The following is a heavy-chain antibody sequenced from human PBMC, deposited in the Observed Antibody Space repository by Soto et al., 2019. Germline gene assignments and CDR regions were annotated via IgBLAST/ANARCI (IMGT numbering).Heavy chain of an antibody. J-gene: IGHJ6*02. CDR3: ARVSYYDSSGNYYYGMDV. CDR2: IYPGDSDT. Sequence: GESLKISCKGSGYSFTSYWIAWVRQMPGKGLEWMGIIYPGDSDTRYSPSFQGQVTISADKSISTAYLQWSSLKASDTAMYYCARVSYYDSSGNYYYGMDVWGQGTTVTVSS. V-gene: IGHV5-51*01. D-gene: IGHD3-22*01. CDR1: GYSFTSYW.